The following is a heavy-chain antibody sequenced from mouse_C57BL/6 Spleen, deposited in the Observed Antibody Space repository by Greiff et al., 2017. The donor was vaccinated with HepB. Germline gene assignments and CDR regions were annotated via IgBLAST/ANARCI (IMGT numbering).Heavy chain of an antibody. CDR3: ARWEAYSWCAY. CDR1: GYTFTSYW. J-gene: IGHJ3*01. Sequence: QVHVKQPGAELVKPGASVKLSCKASGYTFTSYWMHWVKQRPGRGLEGIGRIDPNSGGTKYNEKFKSKATLTVDKPSSTAYMQLSSLTSEVSAVYYCARWEAYSWCAYWGQGTLVTVSA. D-gene: IGHD2-10*01. V-gene: IGHV1-72*01. CDR2: IDPNSGGT.